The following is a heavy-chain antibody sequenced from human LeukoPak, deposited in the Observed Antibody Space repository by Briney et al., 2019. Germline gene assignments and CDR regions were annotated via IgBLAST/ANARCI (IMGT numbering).Heavy chain of an antibody. CDR3: ARGPHYGDYVGLEY. CDR1: GYTFASYD. J-gene: IGHJ4*02. D-gene: IGHD4-17*01. V-gene: IGHV1-8*01. Sequence: ASVKVSCKASGYTFASYDINWVRQATGQGLELMGWMNPNSGNTGYAQKFQGRVTMTRNTSISTAYMELSSLRSEDTAVYYCARGPHYGDYVGLEYWGQGTLVTVSS. CDR2: MNPNSGNT.